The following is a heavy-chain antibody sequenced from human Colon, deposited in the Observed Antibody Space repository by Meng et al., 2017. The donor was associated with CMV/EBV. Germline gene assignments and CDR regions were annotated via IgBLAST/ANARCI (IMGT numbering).Heavy chain of an antibody. CDR2: IYYSGST. Sequence: SETLSLTCTVSGGSISSYYWSWIRQPPGKGLEWIGYIYYSGSTNDNPSLKSRVTISVDTSKNQFSLTLSSVTAADTAVYYCARVVVVPAAMGRGWFDPWGQGTLVTVSS. D-gene: IGHD2-2*01. CDR1: GGSISSYY. CDR3: ARVVVVPAAMGRGWFDP. J-gene: IGHJ5*02. V-gene: IGHV4-59*13.